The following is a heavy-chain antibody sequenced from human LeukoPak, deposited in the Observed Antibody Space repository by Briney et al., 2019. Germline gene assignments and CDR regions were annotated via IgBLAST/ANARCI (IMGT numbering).Heavy chain of an antibody. D-gene: IGHD6-13*01. Sequence: GGSLRLTCAASGFTFDDYSMHWVRQAPGKGLEWFSRINWNSGSIGYADSVKGRFTISRDNAKNSLYLQMNSLRAEDTALYYCAKGGGYSSSWYLYFDYWGQGTLVTVSS. J-gene: IGHJ4*02. CDR2: INWNSGSI. CDR3: AKGGGYSSSWYLYFDY. V-gene: IGHV3-9*01. CDR1: GFTFDDYS.